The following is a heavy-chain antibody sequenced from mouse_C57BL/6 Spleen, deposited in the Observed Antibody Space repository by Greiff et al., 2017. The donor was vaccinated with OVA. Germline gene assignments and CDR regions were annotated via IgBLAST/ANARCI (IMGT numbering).Heavy chain of an antibody. Sequence: DVKLVESGGGLVKPGGSLKLSCAASGFTFSDYGMHWVRQAPEKGLEWVAYISSGSSTIYYADTAKVRFTISRDNAKNTLFLQMNILRSEDTAMYYCARHCDCYYDAMDYWGQGTSVTVSS. J-gene: IGHJ4*01. CDR2: ISSGSSTI. CDR1: GFTFSDYG. V-gene: IGHV5-17*01. D-gene: IGHD2-3*01. CDR3: ARHCDCYYDAMDY.